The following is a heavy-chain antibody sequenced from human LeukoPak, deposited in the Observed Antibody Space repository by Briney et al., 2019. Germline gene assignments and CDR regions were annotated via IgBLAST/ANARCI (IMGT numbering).Heavy chain of an antibody. D-gene: IGHD6-13*01. CDR3: ARSGTYQHSSSYDY. Sequence: PGGSLRLSCAASGFTFSNSAMTWVRQTPGKGLEWVSAISGSGGSTYYADSVKGRFTISRDNSKNTLSLQMNSLRAEDTAVYYCARSGTYQHSSSYDYWGQGTLVTVSS. J-gene: IGHJ4*02. CDR1: GFTFSNSA. CDR2: ISGSGGST. V-gene: IGHV3-23*01.